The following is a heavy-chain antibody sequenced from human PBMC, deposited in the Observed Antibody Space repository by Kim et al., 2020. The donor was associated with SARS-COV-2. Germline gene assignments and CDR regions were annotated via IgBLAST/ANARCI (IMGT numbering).Heavy chain of an antibody. D-gene: IGHD3-3*01. Sequence: ASVKVSCKASGYTFTNTGISWVRQAPGQGPEWMGWISNHNGNTKYTKNFQGRLTMTTDTHTSTAYMELRSLKFDDTAVYYCARDFGFGMDVWGQGTRISVSS. CDR1: GYTFTNTG. V-gene: IGHV1-18*01. J-gene: IGHJ6*02. CDR2: ISNHNGNT. CDR3: ARDFGFGMDV.